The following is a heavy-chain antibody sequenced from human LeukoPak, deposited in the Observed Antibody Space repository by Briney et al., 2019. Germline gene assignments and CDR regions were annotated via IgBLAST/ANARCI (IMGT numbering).Heavy chain of an antibody. V-gene: IGHV3-21*03. D-gene: IGHD3-10*01. CDR3: ARDCWDYGSGSYCGIDY. CDR2: ITSSSNYI. J-gene: IGHJ4*02. Sequence: GGSLRLSCAASGFIFTNAWMTWVRQAPGKGLEWVSSITSSSNYIYYADSVKGRFTISRDNAKNSLYLQMNSLRAEDTTVYYCARDCWDYGSGSYCGIDYWGQGTLVTVSS. CDR1: GFIFTNAW.